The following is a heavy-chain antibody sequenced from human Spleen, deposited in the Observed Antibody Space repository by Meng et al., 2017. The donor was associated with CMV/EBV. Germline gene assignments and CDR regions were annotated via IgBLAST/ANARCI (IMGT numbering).Heavy chain of an antibody. CDR1: GFTFTNYG. V-gene: IGHV3-30*02. Sequence: GESLKISCAASGFTFTNYGMHWVRQAPGKGLEWVAFIPYDGTNKYYADSVKGRFTISRDNSKNTLYLQMNSLRVEDTAVYYCAKDWALELPGYWGQGTLDTVSS. CDR2: IPYDGTNK. D-gene: IGHD1-7*01. J-gene: IGHJ4*02. CDR3: AKDWALELPGY.